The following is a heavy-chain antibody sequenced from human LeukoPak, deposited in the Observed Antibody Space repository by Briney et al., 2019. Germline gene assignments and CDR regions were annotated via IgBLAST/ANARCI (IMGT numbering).Heavy chain of an antibody. CDR2: IYYGGST. J-gene: IGHJ4*02. Sequence: SETLSLTCTVYGGSISSSSYYWGWIRQPPGKGLEWIGSIYYGGSTYYSPSLKSRVTISVDTSKNQFSLKLSSVTAADTAVYYCATYMITFGXFFPDWGQGTLVTVSS. V-gene: IGHV4-39*01. CDR1: GGSISSSSYY. D-gene: IGHD3-16*01. CDR3: ATYMITFGXFFPD.